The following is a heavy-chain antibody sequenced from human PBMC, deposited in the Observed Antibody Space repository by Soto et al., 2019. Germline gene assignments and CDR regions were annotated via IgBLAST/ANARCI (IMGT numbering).Heavy chain of an antibody. CDR1: GFTFSNAW. D-gene: IGHD6-19*01. CDR3: TTGRKWLVLGGFDY. V-gene: IGHV3-15*01. CDR2: IKSKTDGGTT. Sequence: GGSLRLSCAASGFTFSNAWMSWVRQAPGKGLEWVGRIKSKTDGGTTDYAAPVKGRFTISRDDSKNTLYLQMNSLKTEDTAVYYCTTGRKWLVLGGFDYWGQGTLVTVSS. J-gene: IGHJ4*02.